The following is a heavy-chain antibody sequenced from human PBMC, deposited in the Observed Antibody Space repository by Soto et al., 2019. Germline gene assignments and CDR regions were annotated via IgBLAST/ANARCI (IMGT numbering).Heavy chain of an antibody. CDR2: INAHSGGT. D-gene: IGHD6-6*01. Sequence: GASVKVSCKASGFSFTGYYIHWLRQAPGQGLEWMGWINAHSGGTEYAQKFQGRVTLTRDTSIATAYLTLARLRSDDKALYYCAKDLTRQLAYWLDPCGQGTQVTVSS. J-gene: IGHJ5*02. CDR1: GFSFTGYY. V-gene: IGHV1-2*02. CDR3: AKDLTRQLAYWLDP.